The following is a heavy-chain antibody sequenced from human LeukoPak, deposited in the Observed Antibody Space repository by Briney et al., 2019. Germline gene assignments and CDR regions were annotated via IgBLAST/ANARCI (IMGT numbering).Heavy chain of an antibody. D-gene: IGHD5-12*01. V-gene: IGHV1-2*06. CDR2: INPNSGGT. J-gene: IGHJ5*02. CDR3: ARAMDIVATIRTNWFDP. Sequence: RASVKVSCKASGYTFTGYYMHWVRQAPGQGLEWMGRINPNSGGTNYAQKFQGRVTMTRDTSISTAYMELSRLRSDDTAVYYCARAMDIVATIRTNWFDPRGQGTLVTVSS. CDR1: GYTFTGYY.